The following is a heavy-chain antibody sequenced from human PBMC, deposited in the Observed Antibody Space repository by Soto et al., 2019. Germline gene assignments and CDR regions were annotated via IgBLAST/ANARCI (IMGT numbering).Heavy chain of an antibody. Sequence: GSLILSFATSGVTFSRYAMHWVRQAPGKGLEWVAVISYDGSNKYYADSVKGRFTISRDNSKNTLYLQMNSLRAEDTAVYYCARGPDYGDYHFDYWGQGTLVTVSS. J-gene: IGHJ4*02. CDR3: ARGPDYGDYHFDY. V-gene: IGHV3-30-3*01. CDR1: GVTFSRYA. CDR2: ISYDGSNK. D-gene: IGHD4-17*01.